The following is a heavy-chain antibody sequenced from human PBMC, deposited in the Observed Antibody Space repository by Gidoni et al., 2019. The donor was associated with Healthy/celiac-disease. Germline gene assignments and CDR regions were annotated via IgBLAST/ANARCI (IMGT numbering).Heavy chain of an antibody. CDR1: GVTFSSYS. CDR3: ARDREAYCGGDCYAYNWFDP. V-gene: IGHV1-69*01. J-gene: IGHJ5*02. D-gene: IGHD2-21*02. CDR2: IIPIFGTA. Sequence: QVQLVQSGAEVKKPGSSVKVSCKASGVTFSSYSISWVRQPPGQGLEWMGGIIPIFGTANYAQKFQGRVTITADESTSTAYMELSSLRSEDTAVYYCARDREAYCGGDCYAYNWFDPWCQGTLVTVSS.